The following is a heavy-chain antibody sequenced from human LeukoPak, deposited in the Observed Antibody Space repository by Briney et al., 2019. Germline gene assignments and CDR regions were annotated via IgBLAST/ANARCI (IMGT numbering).Heavy chain of an antibody. V-gene: IGHV3-13*01. CDR3: ARGSGPGVTTIDS. CDR2: LHTDGGT. D-gene: IGHD4-17*01. J-gene: IGHJ4*02. Sequence: PGGSLRLSCGASGFTFRDYDMHWVRQAPGKGLEWVSALHTDGGTYYQGSVKGRFTISRDDAKNSLYLQMNTLRAEDTAVYHCARGSGPGVTTIDSWGQGTLVIVSS. CDR1: GFTFRDYD.